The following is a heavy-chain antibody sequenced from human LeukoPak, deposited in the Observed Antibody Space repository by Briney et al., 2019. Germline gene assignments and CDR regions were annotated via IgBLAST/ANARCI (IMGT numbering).Heavy chain of an antibody. V-gene: IGHV3-21*01. CDR2: ISSSSSNI. CDR1: GFTFSSYS. J-gene: IGHJ5*02. D-gene: IGHD6-13*01. CDR3: AREIEAAGTRWFDP. Sequence: GGSLRLSCAASGFTFSSYSMNWVRQAPGKGREWVSSISSSSSNIYYADSVKGRFTISRDNAKNSLSLQMNSLRAEDTAVYYCAREIEAAGTRWFDPWGQGTLVTVSS.